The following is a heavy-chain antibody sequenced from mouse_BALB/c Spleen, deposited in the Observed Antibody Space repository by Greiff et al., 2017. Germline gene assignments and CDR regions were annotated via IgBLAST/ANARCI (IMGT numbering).Heavy chain of an antibody. D-gene: IGHD2-2*01. J-gene: IGHJ3*01. Sequence: EVQLQQSGPGLVKPSQSLSLTCTVTGYSITSDYAWNWIRQFPGNKLEWMGYISYSGSTSYNPSLKSRISITRDTSKNQFFLQLNSVTTEDTATYYCAYGYDAWFAYWGQGTLVTVSA. CDR3: AYGYDAWFAY. CDR1: GYSITSDYA. V-gene: IGHV3-2*02. CDR2: ISYSGST.